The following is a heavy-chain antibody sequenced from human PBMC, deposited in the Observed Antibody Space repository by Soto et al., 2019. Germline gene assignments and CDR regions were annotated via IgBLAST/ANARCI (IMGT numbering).Heavy chain of an antibody. D-gene: IGHD1-26*01. CDR1: GYTFARYG. J-gene: IGHJ4*02. CDR3: ASNSGSYLNELDY. V-gene: IGHV1-18*01. Sequence: ASVKVSCKASGYTFARYGIDWVRQAPGQGLEWMGWISGHNGDTKYVQKFQGRVSMTTDTSTSTASMELSSLRSEDTAVYYCASNSGSYLNELDYWGQGTLVTVSS. CDR2: ISGHNGDT.